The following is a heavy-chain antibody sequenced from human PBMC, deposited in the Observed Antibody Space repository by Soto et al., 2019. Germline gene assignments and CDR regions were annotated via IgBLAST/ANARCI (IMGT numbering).Heavy chain of an antibody. V-gene: IGHV1-46*01. CDR1: GYTFTSYY. D-gene: IGHD1-26*01. CDR2: INPSGGST. Sequence: ASVKVSCKASGYTFTSYYMHWVRQAPGQGLEWMGIINPSGGSTSYAQKFQGRVTMTRDTSTSTVYMELSSLRSEDTAVYYCARANLPLSIVGATPFDYWGQGTLVTVSS. CDR3: ARANLPLSIVGATPFDY. J-gene: IGHJ4*02.